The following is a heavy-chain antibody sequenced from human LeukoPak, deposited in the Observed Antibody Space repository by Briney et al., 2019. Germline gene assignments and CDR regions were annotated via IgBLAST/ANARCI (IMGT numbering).Heavy chain of an antibody. CDR2: IYYSGGT. Sequence: SETLSLTCTVSGGSISSYYWSWIRQPPGKGLEWIGYIYYSGGTNYNPSLKSRVTISVDTSKNQFSLKLSSVTAADTAVYYCARDYGSGDYYFAYWGQGALVTVSP. CDR1: GGSISSYY. CDR3: ARDYGSGDYYFAY. D-gene: IGHD3-10*01. J-gene: IGHJ4*02. V-gene: IGHV4-59*01.